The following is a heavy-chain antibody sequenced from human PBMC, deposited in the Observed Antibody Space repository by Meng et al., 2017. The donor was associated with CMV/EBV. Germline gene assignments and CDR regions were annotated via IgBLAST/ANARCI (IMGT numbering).Heavy chain of an antibody. Sequence: GESLKISCAASGFTFSSYGMHWVHQAPGKGLEWVAVIWYDGSNKYYADSVKGRFTISRDNSKNTLYLQMNSLRAEDTAVYYCAKVSSGGCGGDCYSYYYYGMDVWGQGTTVTVSS. V-gene: IGHV3-33*06. CDR2: IWYDGSNK. CDR1: GFTFSSYG. D-gene: IGHD2-21*01. CDR3: AKVSSGGCGGDCYSYYYYGMDV. J-gene: IGHJ6*02.